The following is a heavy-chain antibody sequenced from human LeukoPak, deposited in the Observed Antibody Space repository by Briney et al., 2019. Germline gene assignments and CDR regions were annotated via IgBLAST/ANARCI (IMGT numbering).Heavy chain of an antibody. J-gene: IGHJ6*02. CDR3: AREDEYSSSSDPYYYYGMDV. D-gene: IGHD6-6*01. CDR1: GFTFSSYG. Sequence: GGSLRLSCAASGFTFSSYGMHWVRQAPGKGLEWVAVIWYDGSNKYYADSVKGRFTISRDNSKNTLYLQMNSLRAEDTAVYYCAREDEYSSSSDPYYYYGMDVWGQGTTATVSS. V-gene: IGHV3-33*01. CDR2: IWYDGSNK.